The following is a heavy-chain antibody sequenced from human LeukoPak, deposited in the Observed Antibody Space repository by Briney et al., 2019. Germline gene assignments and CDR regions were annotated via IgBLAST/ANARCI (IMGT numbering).Heavy chain of an antibody. V-gene: IGHV3-23*01. CDR3: GSDPNGDYVGALGY. Sequence: GGSLRLSCVASGFSISSYALAWVRQTPGKGLEWVSAVTGGGDGTHYIDSVKGRFTISRDNSKNTIYLQVNSLRAEDTAIYFCGSDPNGDYVGALGYWGRGTLVTVSS. CDR2: VTGGGDGT. J-gene: IGHJ4*01. CDR1: GFSISSYA. D-gene: IGHD2-8*01.